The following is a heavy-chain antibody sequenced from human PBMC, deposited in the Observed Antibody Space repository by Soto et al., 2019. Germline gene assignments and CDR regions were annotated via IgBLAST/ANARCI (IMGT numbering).Heavy chain of an antibody. CDR2: IYYSETA. V-gene: IGHV4-30-4*01. Sequence: ASETLSLTCTVSGVSITSGDYYWSWIRQSPGKGLEWIGYIYYSETAQYNPTLKSRAVISIDRSKNQLSLKMTSVTAADTAVYYCARDDLEYGGSPLSAWGQGTLVTVSS. D-gene: IGHD2-15*01. J-gene: IGHJ1*01. CDR1: GVSITSGDYY. CDR3: ARDDLEYGGSPLSA.